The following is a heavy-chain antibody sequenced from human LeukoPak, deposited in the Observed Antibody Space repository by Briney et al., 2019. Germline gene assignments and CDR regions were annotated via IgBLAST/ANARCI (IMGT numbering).Heavy chain of an antibody. D-gene: IGHD6-13*01. CDR3: AGQEISRRAAGYSDY. Sequence: PSETLSLTCTVSGGSISSGDYYWSWIRQPPGKGLEWIGYIYYSGSTYYNPSLKSRVTISVDTSKNQFSLKLSSVTAADTAVYYCAGQEISRRAAGYSDYWGQGTLVTVSS. J-gene: IGHJ4*02. CDR1: GGSISSGDYY. V-gene: IGHV4-30-4*01. CDR2: IYYSGST.